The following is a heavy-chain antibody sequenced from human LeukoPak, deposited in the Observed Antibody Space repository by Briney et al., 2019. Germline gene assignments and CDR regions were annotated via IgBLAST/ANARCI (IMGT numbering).Heavy chain of an antibody. CDR2: ISYDGINK. V-gene: IGHV3-30-3*01. Sequence: PGGSLRLSCAASGFTFSSYSMHWVRQAPGKGLEWVAVISYDGINKYYADSVKGRFTISRDNSKNTLYLQMNSLRTEDTAVYYCAKDRDSSGWAFEYYGMDVWGQGTTVTVPS. J-gene: IGHJ6*02. D-gene: IGHD6-19*01. CDR3: AKDRDSSGWAFEYYGMDV. CDR1: GFTFSSYS.